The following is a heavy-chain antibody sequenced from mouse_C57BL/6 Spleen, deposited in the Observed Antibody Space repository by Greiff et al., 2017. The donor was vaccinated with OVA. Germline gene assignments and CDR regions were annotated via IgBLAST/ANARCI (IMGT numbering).Heavy chain of an antibody. D-gene: IGHD1-1*01. CDR1: GFSFNTYA. J-gene: IGHJ3*01. CDR2: IRSKSNNYAT. CDR3: VSQSSHYYGPFAY. V-gene: IGHV10-1*01. Sequence: DVKLVESGGGLVQPKGSLKLSCAASGFSFNTYAMNWVRQAPGKGLEWVARIRSKSNNYATYYADSVKDRFTISRDDSESMLYLQMNNLKTEDTAMYYCVSQSSHYYGPFAYWGQGTLVTVSA.